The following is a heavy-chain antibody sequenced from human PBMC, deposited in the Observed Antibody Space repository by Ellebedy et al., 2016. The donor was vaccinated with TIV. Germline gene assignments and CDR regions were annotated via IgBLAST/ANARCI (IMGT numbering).Heavy chain of an antibody. CDR2: ISGGSTKT. V-gene: IGHV3-23*01. CDR1: GFAFGDYA. CDR3: IPGDRGDYARLSLHT. Sequence: GGSLRLXXVASGFAFGDYAMSWIRKAPRKGLEWVSGISGGSTKTTYADSVKGRFAISRDNSKNTVYLEMNSLRGEDTAIYYCIPGDRGDYARLSLHTWGQGTQVTVSS. D-gene: IGHD4-17*01. J-gene: IGHJ4*02.